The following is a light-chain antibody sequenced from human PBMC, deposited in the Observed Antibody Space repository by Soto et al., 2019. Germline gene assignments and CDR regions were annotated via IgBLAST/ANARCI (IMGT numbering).Light chain of an antibody. V-gene: IGKV1-8*01. Sequence: IRMTQSPSSFSASTGDRVTITCRAGQGISSYLAWYQQKPGRAPNLLIFAASSLQSGVPSRFSGSGSGTDFTLTISPLQSEYFATYYCQQYYTYPQTFGQGTKVEIK. CDR1: QGISSY. J-gene: IGKJ1*01. CDR3: QQYYTYPQT. CDR2: AAS.